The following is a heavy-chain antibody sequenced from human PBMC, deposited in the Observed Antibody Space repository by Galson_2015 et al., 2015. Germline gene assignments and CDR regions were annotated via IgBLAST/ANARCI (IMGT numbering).Heavy chain of an antibody. Sequence: SVKVSCKASGNTFPNYYIHWLRQAPGQGLEWMGAINPSGGNTIYAQKFQGRVTMTRDTSTSVVYMELSSQTSEDAAVYYCATRGTGSAGTRYGLDGWGQWATVTGSS. CDR1: GNTFPNYY. V-gene: IGHV1-46*01. CDR3: ATRGTGSAGTRYGLDG. D-gene: IGHD3/OR15-3a*01. J-gene: IGHJ6*02. CDR2: INPSGGNT.